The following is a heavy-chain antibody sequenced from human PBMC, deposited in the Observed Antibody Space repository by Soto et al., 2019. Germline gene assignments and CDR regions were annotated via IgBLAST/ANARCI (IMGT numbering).Heavy chain of an antibody. CDR3: ARGGGVGVAGSAAFDM. CDR1: GYPVTAYY. V-gene: IGHV1-2*02. CDR2: INPATGAA. D-gene: IGHD3-3*01. Sequence: QLHLVQSGAVVKKPGASVTVSCSASGYPVTAYYMHWVRQAPGRGLEWMGGINPATGAAKYTQTFPGRVTMARDTSKSTVFMELSGLTSEDPAVFYCARGGGVGVAGSAAFDMWGQGTLVTVSS. J-gene: IGHJ3*02.